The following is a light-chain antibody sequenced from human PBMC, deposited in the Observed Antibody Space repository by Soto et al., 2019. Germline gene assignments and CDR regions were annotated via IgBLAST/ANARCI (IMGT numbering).Light chain of an antibody. J-gene: IGKJ2*01. CDR2: AAS. V-gene: IGKV1-17*01. CDR3: LQRSSFPPA. Sequence: DIQMTQSPSSLSASVGDTVTITCRASQGIRNDLGWYQQKPWKAPKRLIYAASSLQSGVPSGFSGSGSGTVFTLTIRRLQPEDSAPYYRLQRSSFPPAFGQGTKLEIK. CDR1: QGIRND.